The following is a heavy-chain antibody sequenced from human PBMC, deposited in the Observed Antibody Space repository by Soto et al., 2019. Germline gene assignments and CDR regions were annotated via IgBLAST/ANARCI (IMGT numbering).Heavy chain of an antibody. Sequence: GPTLVNPTQTLTLTCTVSGFSLSTTAVGVGWVRQPPGKSLEWLGLIYWNDEKRYSPSLKTRLTITKDASKNQVVLTMINMDPVETATYYCGQWGYSTGLSDHWGQGSPVIVSS. CDR3: GQWGYSTGLSDH. CDR1: GFSLSTTAVG. V-gene: IGHV2-5*01. CDR2: IYWNDEK. D-gene: IGHD6-19*01. J-gene: IGHJ4*02.